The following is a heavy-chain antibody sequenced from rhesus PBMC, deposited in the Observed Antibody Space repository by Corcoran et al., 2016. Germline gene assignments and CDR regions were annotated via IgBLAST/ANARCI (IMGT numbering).Heavy chain of an antibody. CDR1: GGSISSSY. J-gene: IGHJ4*01. CDR2: IYGSGSST. D-gene: IGHD2-39*01. Sequence: QLQLQESGPGLVKPSETLSVTCAVSGGSISSSYWSWIRQAPGKGLEWIGYIYGSGSSTNYNPSLKSRVTLSADTSKNQLSLKLSSVTTAYTAVYYWARGRISVSRWGQGVLVTVSS. CDR3: ARGRISVSR. V-gene: IGHV4-169*01.